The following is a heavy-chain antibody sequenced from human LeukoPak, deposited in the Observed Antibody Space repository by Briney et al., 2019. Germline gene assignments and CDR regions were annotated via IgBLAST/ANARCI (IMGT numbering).Heavy chain of an antibody. Sequence: GRSLRLSCAASGFIVDDYTMHWVRHAPGKGLEWVSRISWNSRTIAYADSVKGRFTIARDNGKNSLYLQMNSLRSEDTALYYCAKDKSSTTKYYGMDVWGQGTTVTVSS. D-gene: IGHD2/OR15-2a*01. V-gene: IGHV3-9*01. CDR3: AKDKSSTTKYYGMDV. CDR2: ISWNSRTI. J-gene: IGHJ6*02. CDR1: GFIVDDYT.